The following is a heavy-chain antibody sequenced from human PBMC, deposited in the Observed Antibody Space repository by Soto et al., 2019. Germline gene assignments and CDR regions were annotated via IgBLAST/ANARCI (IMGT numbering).Heavy chain of an antibody. CDR2: IKQDGSEK. CDR3: ARDGEVDILTGYYKAAFDI. D-gene: IGHD3-9*01. V-gene: IGHV3-7*03. CDR1: GFTLSSYW. J-gene: IGHJ3*02. Sequence: QPGGSLRLSCAASGFTLSSYWMSWVRQAPGKGLEWVANIKQDGSEKYYVDSVKGRFTISRDNAKNSLYLQMNSLRAEDTAVYYCARDGEVDILTGYYKAAFDIWGQGTMVTVSS.